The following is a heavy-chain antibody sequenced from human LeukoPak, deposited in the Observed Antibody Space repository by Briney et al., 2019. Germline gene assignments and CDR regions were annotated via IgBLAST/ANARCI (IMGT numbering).Heavy chain of an antibody. V-gene: IGHV3-7*03. D-gene: IGHD5-18*01. CDR3: ASLDTAKQPLANH. J-gene: IGHJ5*02. CDR2: IREERGQE. Sequence: GVPLRLSCVASGFTVSNHWMSWVRQAPGKGLEWVAPIREERGQEYYVDSVKGRFTISKNSAKTSLYLQMNPLRVEDTAMYYCASLDTAKQPLANHWGQGTLVTVSS. CDR1: GFTVSNHW.